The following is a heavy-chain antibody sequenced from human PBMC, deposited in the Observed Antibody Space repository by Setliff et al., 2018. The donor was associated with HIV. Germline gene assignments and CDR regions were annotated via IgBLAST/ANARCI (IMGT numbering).Heavy chain of an antibody. J-gene: IGHJ3*02. CDR3: AGDDVGYCSGGSCYHLFDTFDI. D-gene: IGHD2-15*01. CDR1: GYSFTNYG. V-gene: IGHV1-18*01. Sequence: ASVKVSCKASGYSFTNYGISWVRQAPGQGLEWMGWISSYNDNTNYALNLQGRVTMTTDTSTSTAYVELRSLRSDDTAVYYCAGDDVGYCSGGSCYHLFDTFDIWGQGTVVTVSS. CDR2: ISSYNDNT.